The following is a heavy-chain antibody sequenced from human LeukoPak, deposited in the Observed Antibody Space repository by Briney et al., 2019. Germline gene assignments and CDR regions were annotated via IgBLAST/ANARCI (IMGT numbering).Heavy chain of an antibody. CDR1: GGSISSSSYY. CDR3: ASLGKLGYYFDY. Sequence: SETLSLTCTVSGGSISSSSYYWGWIRQPPGKGLEWIGSIYYTGRTYYNPSLESRATISVDTSKNQFSLKLSSVTAADTAMYYCASLGKLGYYFDYWGQGTLVTVSS. J-gene: IGHJ4*02. CDR2: IYYTGRT. V-gene: IGHV4-39*01. D-gene: IGHD3-16*01.